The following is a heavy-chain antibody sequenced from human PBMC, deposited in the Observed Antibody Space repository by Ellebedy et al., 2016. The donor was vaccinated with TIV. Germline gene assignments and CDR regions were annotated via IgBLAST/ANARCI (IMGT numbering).Heavy chain of an antibody. Sequence: GGSLRLSXAASGFTFSSYAMSWVRQAPGKGLEWVSAISGSGGSTYYADSVKGRFTISRDNSKNTLYLQMNSLRAEDTAVYYCAKDQREEVATPRKGTLGWLRLAPGGWYFDLWGRGTLVTVSS. CDR2: ISGSGGST. J-gene: IGHJ2*01. V-gene: IGHV3-23*01. CDR3: AKDQREEVATPRKGTLGWLRLAPGGWYFDL. CDR1: GFTFSSYA. D-gene: IGHD5-12*01.